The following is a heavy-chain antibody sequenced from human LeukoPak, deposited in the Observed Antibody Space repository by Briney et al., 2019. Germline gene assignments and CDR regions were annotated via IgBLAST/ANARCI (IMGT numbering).Heavy chain of an antibody. Sequence: SETLSLTCTVSGGSISSSDYHWGWIRQSPGKGLEWIGSIYYSGRTYYNPSLKSRLTISVDTSKNQFSLKLSSVTAADTAVYYCARARLTYYYDSSGRYDAFDIWGQGTTVTVSS. CDR1: GGSISSSDYH. CDR3: ARARLTYYYDSSGRYDAFDI. V-gene: IGHV4-39*01. CDR2: IYYSGRT. D-gene: IGHD3-22*01. J-gene: IGHJ3*02.